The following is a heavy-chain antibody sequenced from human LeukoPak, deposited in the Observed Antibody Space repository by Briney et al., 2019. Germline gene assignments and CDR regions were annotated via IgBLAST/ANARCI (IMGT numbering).Heavy chain of an antibody. D-gene: IGHD2-2*01. Sequence: EPSGTLSLTCTVSGVSISSYYWSWIRQPPGKGLEWIGYIYYSGSTNYNPSLKSRVTISVDTSKNQFSLKLSSVTAADTAVYYCARVQLGDAFDIWGQGTMVTVSS. CDR2: IYYSGST. J-gene: IGHJ3*02. V-gene: IGHV4-59*01. CDR1: GVSISSYY. CDR3: ARVQLGDAFDI.